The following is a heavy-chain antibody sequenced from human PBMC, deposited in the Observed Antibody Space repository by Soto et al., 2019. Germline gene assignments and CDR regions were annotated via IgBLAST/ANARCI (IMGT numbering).Heavy chain of an antibody. CDR2: VFHSGST. D-gene: IGHD2-21*01. Sequence: SETLSLTCTVSGGSISSYYWSWIRQPPGKGLVWIGYVFHSGSTNYNPSLKSRVTISLDTSKNQFSLKLTSVNAADTAVYYCTRGGDAYKNGHWGQGTLVTVSS. CDR1: GGSISSYY. CDR3: TRGGDAYKNGH. J-gene: IGHJ4*02. V-gene: IGHV4-59*01.